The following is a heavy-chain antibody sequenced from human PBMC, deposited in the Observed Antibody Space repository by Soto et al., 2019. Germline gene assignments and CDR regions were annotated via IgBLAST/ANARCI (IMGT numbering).Heavy chain of an antibody. D-gene: IGHD3-3*01. V-gene: IGHV3-48*02. CDR2: ISSSRSTI. CDR3: ARDGERGYDFWSALDPPYYYYYMDV. J-gene: IGHJ6*02. Sequence: GGYLSLPCAASWFTFSSYSMNWVRQAPGKGLEWVSYISSSRSTIYYADPVKGLFTIYRDNAKNSLYLQMTSLRDEDTAVYCCARDGERGYDFWSALDPPYYYYYMDVWGQGTTVTVSS. CDR1: WFTFSSYS.